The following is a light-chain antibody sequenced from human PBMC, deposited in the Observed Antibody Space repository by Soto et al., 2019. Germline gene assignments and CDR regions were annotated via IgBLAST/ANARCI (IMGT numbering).Light chain of an antibody. CDR2: QVS. CDR3: IQFSHFPRT. Sequence: VLTQTPLSSPVTLGQPASISCRSSQSRVYSDGNTYLRWLQQRPGQPPRLLIYQVSHRFSGVPDSLSRSVAGKDFPLKSSVVEAEEFGAYSCIQFSHFPRTFGQGPKVQI. CDR1: QSRVYSDGNTY. J-gene: IGKJ1*01. V-gene: IGKV2-24*01.